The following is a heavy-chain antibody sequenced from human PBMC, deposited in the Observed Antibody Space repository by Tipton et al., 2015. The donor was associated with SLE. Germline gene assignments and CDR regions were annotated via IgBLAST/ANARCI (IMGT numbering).Heavy chain of an antibody. CDR2: ISSSSSYT. J-gene: IGHJ4*02. Sequence: SLRLSCAASGFTFSDYYMSWIRQAPGKGLEWVSYISSSSSYTNYADSVKGRFTISRDNSRNTLYLQLNSARAEDTAVYYCARDGEVNLFGMVIGNSGAFDNWGQGTLVTVSS. CDR3: ARDGEVNLFGMVIGNSGAFDN. V-gene: IGHV3-11*06. D-gene: IGHD3-3*01. CDR1: GFTFSDYY.